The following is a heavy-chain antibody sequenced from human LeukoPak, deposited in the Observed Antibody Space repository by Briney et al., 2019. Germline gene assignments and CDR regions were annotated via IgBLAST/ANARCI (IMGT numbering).Heavy chain of an antibody. D-gene: IGHD1-26*01. CDR3: AKDLGGVGYYYYYMDV. V-gene: IGHV3-23*01. Sequence: PGGSLRLSCAASGFTFSNAWMSWVRQAPGKGLEWVSAISGNGGSTYYADSVKGRFTISRDNSKNTLYLQMNSLRAEDTAVYYCAKDLGGVGYYYYYMDVWGKGTTVTVSS. CDR1: GFTFSNAW. J-gene: IGHJ6*03. CDR2: ISGNGGST.